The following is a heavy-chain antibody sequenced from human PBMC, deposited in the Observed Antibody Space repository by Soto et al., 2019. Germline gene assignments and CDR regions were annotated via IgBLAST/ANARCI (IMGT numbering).Heavy chain of an antibody. V-gene: IGHV1-69*13. CDR1: GCTFSSDA. D-gene: IGHD2-2*02. CDR3: AINCSSTSCYTYDAFDI. CDR2: IIPIFGTA. J-gene: IGHJ3*02. Sequence: SVKGYGKASGCTFSSDAISWVRQAPGQVLDCIGGIIPIFGTANYAQQFQGRVTITAEESTSTAYMELSSLRSEDTAVYYCAINCSSTSCYTYDAFDIWGQGTIVTVS.